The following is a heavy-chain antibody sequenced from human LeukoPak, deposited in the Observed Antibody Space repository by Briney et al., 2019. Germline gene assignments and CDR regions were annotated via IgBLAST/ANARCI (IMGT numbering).Heavy chain of an antibody. CDR2: IYYSGST. J-gene: IGHJ4*02. D-gene: IGHD1-14*01. Sequence: SETLSLTCSVSGGSISSYYWSWIRQPPGKGLEWIGYIYYSGSTNYNPSLKSRVTISVDTSKNQFSLKLSSVTAADTAVYYCARGSRRAEPHYWGQGTLVTVSS. CDR3: ARGSRRAEPHY. V-gene: IGHV4-59*01. CDR1: GGSISSYY.